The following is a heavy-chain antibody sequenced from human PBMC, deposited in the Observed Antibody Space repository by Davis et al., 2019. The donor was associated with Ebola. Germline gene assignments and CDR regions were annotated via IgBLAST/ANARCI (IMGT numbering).Heavy chain of an antibody. Sequence: HPQIPSLTCAISGDSVPINRGARNWTRQSPSRGLEWLGRTYYNSRLYLDYAMFVKGRITINPDTSRNHFSLQLNSVTPEGTAVYYCAKGWLRTGLNYWSQGTLVTVSS. CDR3: AKGWLRTGLNY. D-gene: IGHD5-12*01. V-gene: IGHV6-1*01. J-gene: IGHJ4*02. CDR1: GDSVPINRGA. CDR2: TYYNSRLYL.